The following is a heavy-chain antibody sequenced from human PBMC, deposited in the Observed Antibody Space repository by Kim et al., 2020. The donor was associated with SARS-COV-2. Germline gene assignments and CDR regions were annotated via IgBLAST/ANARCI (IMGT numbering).Heavy chain of an antibody. CDR1: GCTFSSYA. Sequence: SVKVSCKASGCTFSSYAISWVRQAPGQGLEWMGGIIPIFGTANYAQKFQGRVTITADESTSTAYMELSSLRSEDTAVYYCATERSSIAAHYWYFDLWGRGTLVTVSS. J-gene: IGHJ2*01. CDR2: IIPIFGTA. D-gene: IGHD6-6*01. V-gene: IGHV1-69*13. CDR3: ATERSSIAAHYWYFDL.